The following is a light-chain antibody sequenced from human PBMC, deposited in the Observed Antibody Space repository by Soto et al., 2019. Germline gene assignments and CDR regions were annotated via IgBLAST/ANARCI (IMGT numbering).Light chain of an antibody. J-gene: IGLJ2*01. Sequence: QSVLTQPASVSGSPGQSITISCTGTSSDVGGYNYVSWYQQRPGKAPKLMIYEVSNRPSGVSNRFSGSKSGNTASLTISGLQAEDEADYYCSSYTSSSTLVVFGGGTQLTVL. CDR3: SSYTSSSTLVV. CDR2: EVS. CDR1: SSDVGGYNY. V-gene: IGLV2-14*01.